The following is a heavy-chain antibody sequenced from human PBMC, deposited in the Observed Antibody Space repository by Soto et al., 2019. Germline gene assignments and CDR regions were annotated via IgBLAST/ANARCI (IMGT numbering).Heavy chain of an antibody. J-gene: IGHJ4*02. CDR2: IIPIFGTA. CDR3: ARGFTYYDSSGTSYYFDY. Sequence: GASVKVSCKASGGTFSSYAISWVRQAPGQGLEWMGGIIPIFGTANYAQKFQGRVTITADESTSTAYMELSSLRSEDTAVYYCARGFTYYDSSGTSYYFDYWGRGTLVTVSS. D-gene: IGHD3-22*01. CDR1: GGTFSSYA. V-gene: IGHV1-69*13.